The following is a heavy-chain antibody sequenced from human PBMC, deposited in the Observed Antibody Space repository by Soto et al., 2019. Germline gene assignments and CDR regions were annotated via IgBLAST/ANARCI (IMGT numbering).Heavy chain of an antibody. V-gene: IGHV3-43*01. CDR1: GFTFDYHT. D-gene: IGHD5-18*01. Sequence: AGGSLRLSCAASGFTFDYHTLHWVRQAPGKGLEWVSLISWDGGSAYYADSVKGRFTISRDNIKDSLYLQMNSLRTDDTALYYCVKDGTVDGYVGAFDIWGQGTMVTVSS. J-gene: IGHJ3*02. CDR3: VKDGTVDGYVGAFDI. CDR2: ISWDGGSA.